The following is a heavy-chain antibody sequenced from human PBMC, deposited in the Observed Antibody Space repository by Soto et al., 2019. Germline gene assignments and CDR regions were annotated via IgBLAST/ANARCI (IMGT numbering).Heavy chain of an antibody. Sequence: ASVRVSCKASGYTFTGHYIHWVRQAPGQGPEWMGEISPVTGGAKYAQKFQGRVTMTRDTSITTVYMELTNLSPDDTAVYYCGRGRSGELVVFYWGQGTLVTVSS. CDR3: GRGRSGELVVFY. CDR1: GYTFTGHY. J-gene: IGHJ4*02. CDR2: ISPVTGGA. V-gene: IGHV1-2*02. D-gene: IGHD1-7*01.